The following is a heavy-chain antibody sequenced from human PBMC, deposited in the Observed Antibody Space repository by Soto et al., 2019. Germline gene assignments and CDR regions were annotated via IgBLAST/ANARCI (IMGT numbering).Heavy chain of an antibody. V-gene: IGHV3-30*18. D-gene: IGHD3-22*01. CDR3: AKDMMVSSLAYYGMDV. J-gene: IGHJ6*02. CDR1: EFTFSSNG. CDR2: ISYDGSNK. Sequence: PGGSLRLSCAASEFTFSSNGVHWVRQAPGKGLEWVADISYDGSNKYYADSVKGRFTISRDNSKKMLYLHMNSLRAEDTAVYYCAKDMMVSSLAYYGMDVRGQGATVPVSS.